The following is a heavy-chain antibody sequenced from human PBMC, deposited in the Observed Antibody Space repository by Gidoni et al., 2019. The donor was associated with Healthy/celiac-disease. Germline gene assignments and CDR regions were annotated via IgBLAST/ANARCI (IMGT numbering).Heavy chain of an antibody. CDR1: GGSISSSSYY. V-gene: IGHV4-39*01. Sequence: QLQLQESGPGLAKPSETLYLTCTVSGGSISSSSYYWGWIHQPPGKGLEWIGSFYYSGSTYYNPSLKSRVTISVYTSKNQFSLKLSSVTAADTAVYYCTRLRVDLTGYSLIFGDYWGLGTLVTVSS. CDR2: FYYSGST. J-gene: IGHJ4*02. D-gene: IGHD3-9*01. CDR3: TRLRVDLTGYSLIFGDY.